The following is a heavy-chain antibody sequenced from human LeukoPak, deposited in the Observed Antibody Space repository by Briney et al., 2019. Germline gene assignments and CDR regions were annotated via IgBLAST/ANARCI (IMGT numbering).Heavy chain of an antibody. CDR2: IYYSGST. V-gene: IGHV4-39*07. J-gene: IGHJ4*02. Sequence: SETLSLTCTVSGGSISTSSYYWGWIRQPPGKGLEWIGNIYYSGSTYYNPSLKSRVTISVDTSKNQFSLKLSSVTAADTAVYYCARMSVRQWLVRRPIDYWGQGTLVTVSS. D-gene: IGHD6-19*01. CDR3: ARMSVRQWLVRRPIDY. CDR1: GGSISTSSYY.